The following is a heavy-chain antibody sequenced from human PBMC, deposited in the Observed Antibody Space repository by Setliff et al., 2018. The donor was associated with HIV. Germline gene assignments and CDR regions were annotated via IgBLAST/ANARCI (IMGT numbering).Heavy chain of an antibody. CDR2: IIPIFNTA. CDR3: ARGEKRFLEWLPLDYYYYYYMDV. J-gene: IGHJ6*03. D-gene: IGHD3-3*01. Sequence: GASVKVSCKASGGTFSSYAISWVRQAPGQGLEWMGGIIPIFNTANYAQKFQGRVTITADESTSTAYTELSSLRSEDTAVYYCARGEKRFLEWLPLDYYYYYYMDVWGKGITVTVSS. CDR1: GGTFSSYA. V-gene: IGHV1-69*13.